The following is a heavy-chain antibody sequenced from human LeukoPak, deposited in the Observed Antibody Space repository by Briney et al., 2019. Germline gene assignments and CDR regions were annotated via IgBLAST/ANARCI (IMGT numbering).Heavy chain of an antibody. J-gene: IGHJ3*02. CDR3: AGVGNNGAVDAFDI. CDR2: ISYDGSNK. Sequence: PGGSLRLSCAASGFTFSTYGMYWVRQAPGKGLEWVAMISYDGSNKYYADSVKGRFTISRDNSKNTLFLQMNSLRAEDTAVYYCAGVGNNGAVDAFDIWGQGTMVTVSS. CDR1: GFTFSTYG. V-gene: IGHV3-30*03. D-gene: IGHD2-8*01.